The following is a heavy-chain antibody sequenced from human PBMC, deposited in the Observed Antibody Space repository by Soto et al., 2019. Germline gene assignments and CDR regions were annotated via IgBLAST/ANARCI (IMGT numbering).Heavy chain of an antibody. Sequence: SVKVSCKASGGTFSSYAISWVRQAPGQGLEWMGGIIPIFGTANYAQKFQGRVTITADESTSTAYMELSSLRSEDTAVYYCAGTVSGWYQGPFDYWGQGTLVTVSS. CDR3: AGTVSGWYQGPFDY. CDR1: GGTFSSYA. V-gene: IGHV1-69*13. J-gene: IGHJ4*02. D-gene: IGHD6-19*01. CDR2: IIPIFGTA.